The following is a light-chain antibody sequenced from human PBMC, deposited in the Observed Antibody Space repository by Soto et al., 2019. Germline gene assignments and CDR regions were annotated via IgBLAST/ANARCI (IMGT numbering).Light chain of an antibody. V-gene: IGLV1-47*02. Sequence: QSVLTQPPSTSWTPGQNVTISCSGSSSNIGSHYVYWYQQLPGSAPKLLIYRNNHRPSGGPARITGSKSGTSASLAISGLRSEDEADYYCAAWDDSLSGSYVFGTGTKVTVL. CDR1: SSNIGSHY. CDR2: RNN. J-gene: IGLJ1*01. CDR3: AAWDDSLSGSYV.